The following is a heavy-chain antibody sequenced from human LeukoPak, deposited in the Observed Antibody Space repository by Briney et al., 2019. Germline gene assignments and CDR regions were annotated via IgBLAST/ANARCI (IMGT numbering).Heavy chain of an antibody. CDR3: SRDWSSGYRFDY. CDR2: ISGSSEYI. J-gene: IGHJ4*02. CDR1: GFTFSSYS. Sequence: GGSLRLSCAASGFTFSSYSMNWVRQAPGKGLEWVSSISGSSEYIYYADSVKGRFTISRDNAKHSLYLQMNSLRADDTAVYYCSRDWSSGYRFDYWGQGSLVTVSS. V-gene: IGHV3-21*01. D-gene: IGHD3-22*01.